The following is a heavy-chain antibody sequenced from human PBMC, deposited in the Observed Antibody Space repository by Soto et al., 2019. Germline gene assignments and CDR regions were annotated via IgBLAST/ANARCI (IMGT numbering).Heavy chain of an antibody. CDR1: GGSISSYY. Sequence: PSETLSLTCTVSGGSISSYYGSWIRQPPGKGLEWIAYIYYSGSTNYNPSLKSRVTISVDTPKNQFSLKLSFVTAADTAVYYCARGRDGYRFAFDIWGQGTLVTVS. D-gene: IGHD5-12*01. CDR3: ARGRDGYRFAFDI. J-gene: IGHJ3*02. CDR2: IYYSGST. V-gene: IGHV4-59*01.